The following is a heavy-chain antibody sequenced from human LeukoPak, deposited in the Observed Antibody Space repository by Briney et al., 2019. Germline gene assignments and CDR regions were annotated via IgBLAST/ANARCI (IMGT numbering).Heavy chain of an antibody. Sequence: PSETLSLTCTVSGYSISSGYYWGWIRQPPGKGLEWIGSFYDSGNTYYNPSLKSRVTLSVDTSKNQFSLKVRSVTAADTAVYYCAREEQLWFYYMDVWGKGTTVTVSS. CDR3: AREEQLWFYYMDV. CDR1: GYSISSGYY. D-gene: IGHD5-18*01. J-gene: IGHJ6*03. CDR2: FYDSGNT. V-gene: IGHV4-38-2*02.